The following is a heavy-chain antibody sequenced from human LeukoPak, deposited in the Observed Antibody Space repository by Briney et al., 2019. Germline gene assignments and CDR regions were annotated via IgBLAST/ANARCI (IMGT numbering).Heavy chain of an antibody. J-gene: IGHJ4*02. CDR3: ARDAERGYYFDY. V-gene: IGHV3-66*01. CDR1: GGSISSSSYY. Sequence: PSETLSLTCTVSGGSISSSSYYWGWIRQPPGKGLEWVSVIYSGGSTYYADSVKGRFTISRDNSKNTLYLQMNSLRAEDTAVYYCARDAERGYYFDYWGQGTLVTVSS. CDR2: IYSGGST. D-gene: IGHD3-16*01.